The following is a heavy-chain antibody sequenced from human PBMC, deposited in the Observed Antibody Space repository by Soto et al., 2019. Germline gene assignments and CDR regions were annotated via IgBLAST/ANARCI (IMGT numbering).Heavy chain of an antibody. CDR3: ARVKDSSGWYSFY. J-gene: IGHJ4*02. CDR1: GFTFSSYS. D-gene: IGHD6-19*01. Sequence: GGSLRLSCAAPGFTFSSYSMNWVRQAPGKGLEWVSYISSSSSTIYYADSVKGRFTISRDNAKNSLYLQMNSLRDEDTAVYYCARVKDSSGWYSFYWGQGTLVTVSP. CDR2: ISSSSSTI. V-gene: IGHV3-48*02.